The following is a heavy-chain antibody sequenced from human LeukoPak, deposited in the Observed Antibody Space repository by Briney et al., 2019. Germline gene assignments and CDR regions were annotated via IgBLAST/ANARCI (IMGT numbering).Heavy chain of an antibody. CDR1: GFTFSSYA. CDR3: ARDLTGTSLGDY. J-gene: IGHJ4*02. Sequence: GGSLRLSCAASGFTFSSYAMSWVRQAPGKGLEWVSSISSSSSYIYYADSVKGRFTISRDNAKNSLYLQMNSLRAEDTAVYYCARDLTGTSLGDYWGQGTLVTVSS. D-gene: IGHD1-20*01. V-gene: IGHV3-21*01. CDR2: ISSSSSYI.